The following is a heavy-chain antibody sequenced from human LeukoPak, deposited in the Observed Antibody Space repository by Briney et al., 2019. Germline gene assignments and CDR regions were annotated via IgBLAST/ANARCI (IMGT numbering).Heavy chain of an antibody. CDR3: ARGVPDY. CDR1: GFTFSSYW. Sequence: GALRLSCAASGFTFSSYWMSWVRQAPGKGLEWVANVKQDGSEKYYVDSVKGRFAISRDNAKNSPYLQMNSLRAEDTAVYYCARGVPDYWGQGTLVTVSS. J-gene: IGHJ4*02. V-gene: IGHV3-7*03. CDR2: VKQDGSEK.